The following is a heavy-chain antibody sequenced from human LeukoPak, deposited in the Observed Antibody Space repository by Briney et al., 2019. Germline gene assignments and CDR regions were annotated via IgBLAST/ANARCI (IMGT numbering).Heavy chain of an antibody. CDR3: AKGSGFSGSYDY. CDR1: GFTFSSYA. J-gene: IGHJ4*02. CDR2: ISGSGGGT. Sequence: GGSLGLSCAASGFTFSSYAMSWVRQAPGKGLEWVSAISGSGGGTYYADSVKGRFTISRDNSKNTLYLQMNSLRAEDTAVYYCAKGSGFSGSYDYWGQGTLVTVSS. D-gene: IGHD1-26*01. V-gene: IGHV3-23*01.